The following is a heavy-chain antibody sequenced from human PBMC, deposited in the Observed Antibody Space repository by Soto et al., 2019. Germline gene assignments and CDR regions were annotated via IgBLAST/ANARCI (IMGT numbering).Heavy chain of an antibody. V-gene: IGHV3-21*06. Sequence: PGGSLRPSCPASGFTFTRYAMTWVRQAPGKGLEWVSSISSTTNYIYYGDSMKGRFTISRDNAKNSLYLEMNSLRAEDTAVYYCARESEDLTSNFDYWGQGTLVTVSS. CDR1: GFTFTRYA. CDR3: ARESEDLTSNFDY. J-gene: IGHJ4*02. CDR2: ISSTTNYI.